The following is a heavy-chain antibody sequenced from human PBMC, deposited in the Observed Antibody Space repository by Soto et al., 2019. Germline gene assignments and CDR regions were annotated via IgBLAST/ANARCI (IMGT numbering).Heavy chain of an antibody. CDR1: DYSVTTSGYY. Sequence: PSQTLSLTCSLYDYSVTTSGYYWAWIRQPRGKGLDWIGSVFYSALTYYNPSLKSRVTLSVDTSRNQFSVRLNSVTAADTAVYYCAPLSVSLSGPYGIHVWGQGTTVTVSS. D-gene: IGHD2-15*01. CDR2: VFYSALT. CDR3: APLSVSLSGPYGIHV. J-gene: IGHJ6*01. V-gene: IGHV4-39*01.